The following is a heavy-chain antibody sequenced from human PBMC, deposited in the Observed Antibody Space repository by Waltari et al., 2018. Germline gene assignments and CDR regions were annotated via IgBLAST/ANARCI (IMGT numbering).Heavy chain of an antibody. V-gene: IGHV3-30*01. Sequence: QVQLVASGGTGFQPGKSLALSCAASGLPCSSHPFHWVRQAPGKGLQWLAVISYDGNTKYYDDSVKDRFTISRDNAQNKVNLQLDSLRPDDTGIYYCVSVHLRYRVGPGDFWGPGTLVTVSS. CDR2: ISYDGNTK. CDR3: VSVHLRYRVGPGDF. J-gene: IGHJ4*02. D-gene: IGHD2-2*02. CDR1: GLPCSSHP.